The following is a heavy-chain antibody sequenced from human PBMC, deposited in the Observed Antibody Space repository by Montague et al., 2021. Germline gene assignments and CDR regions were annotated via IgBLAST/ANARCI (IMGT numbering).Heavy chain of an antibody. J-gene: IGHJ5*02. CDR1: SGSIFRAH. D-gene: IGHD3-10*01. CDR3: AKQYYFVSGTSYKGFDP. Sequence: SETLSLTCTVSSGSIFRAHWSWVRQPPGKGLEWLGSMFYGGATSXNPSLKSRVTMSIDTSTNQFSLKLSFVTAADTAVYYCAKQYYFVSGTSYKGFDPWGQGILVTVSS. CDR2: MFYGGAT. V-gene: IGHV4-59*08.